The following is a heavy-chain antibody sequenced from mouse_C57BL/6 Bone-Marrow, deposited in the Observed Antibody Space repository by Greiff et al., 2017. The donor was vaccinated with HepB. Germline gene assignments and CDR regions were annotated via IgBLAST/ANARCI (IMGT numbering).Heavy chain of an antibody. CDR2: IYPGGGYT. J-gene: IGHJ3*01. Sequence: QVQLQQSGAELVRPGPSVKMSCKASGYTFTNYWIGWAKQRPGHGLEWIGDIYPGGGYTNYNEKFKGKATLTADKSSSTAYMQFSSMTSEDSAIYYCARWGAFWFAYWGQGTLVTVSA. V-gene: IGHV1-63*01. CDR1: GYTFTNYW. CDR3: ARWGAFWFAY.